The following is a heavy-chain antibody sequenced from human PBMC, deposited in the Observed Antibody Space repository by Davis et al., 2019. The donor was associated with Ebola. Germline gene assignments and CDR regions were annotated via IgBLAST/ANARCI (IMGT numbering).Heavy chain of an antibody. CDR3: ARVVPAAISGDWFDP. Sequence: HTGGSLRLSCAASGFTFSSYWMHWVRHAPGKGLVWVSRINSDGSSTSYADSVKGRFTISRDNAKNTLYLQMNSLRAEDTAVYYCARVVPAAISGDWFDPWGQGTLVTVSS. D-gene: IGHD2-2*02. J-gene: IGHJ5*02. V-gene: IGHV3-74*01. CDR1: GFTFSSYW. CDR2: INSDGSST.